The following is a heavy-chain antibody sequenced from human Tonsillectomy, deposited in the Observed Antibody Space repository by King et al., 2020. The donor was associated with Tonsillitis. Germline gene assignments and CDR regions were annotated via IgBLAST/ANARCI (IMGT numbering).Heavy chain of an antibody. V-gene: IGHV3-23*04. D-gene: IGHD5-12*01. J-gene: IGHJ3*01. CDR3: AKDKVATMPRDAFDF. CDR2: ISGSGGST. CDR1: GFTFSSYA. Sequence: VQLVESGGGLVQPGGSLRLSCAASGFTFSSYAMSWVRQAPGKGLEWVSGISGSGGSTYSADSVKGRFTISRDNSKNTLYLQMNSLRAEDTAVYYCAKDKVATMPRDAFDFWGQGTMVPVAS.